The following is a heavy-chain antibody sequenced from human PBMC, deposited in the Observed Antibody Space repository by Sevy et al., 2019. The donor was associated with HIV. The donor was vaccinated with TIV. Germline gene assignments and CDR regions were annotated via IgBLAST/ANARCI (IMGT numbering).Heavy chain of an antibody. D-gene: IGHD6-13*01. CDR2: IKQDGSAK. CDR1: GFTFSSYW. CDR3: ARGAADYYSMDV. J-gene: IGHJ6*03. Sequence: GGSLRLSCAASGFTFSSYWMSWVRQAPGKGLEWVANIKQDGSAKDYVDSVKGGFTISRDNAKNSLYLQMNSLRAEDTAVYYCARGAADYYSMDVWGKGTTVTVSS. V-gene: IGHV3-7*03.